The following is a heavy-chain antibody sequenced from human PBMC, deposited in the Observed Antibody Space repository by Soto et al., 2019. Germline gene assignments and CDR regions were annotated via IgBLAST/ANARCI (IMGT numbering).Heavy chain of an antibody. V-gene: IGHV3-15*01. CDR3: TSDEWA. CDR2: IKRKTDGGTT. Sequence: EVQLVESGGGLVKPGGSLRLSCAASGFTFSDAWMTWVRQAPGKGLEWVGRIKRKTDGGTTAYAAPGQGRFTISRADSKTTVDLQMDSLEPEDTDVYYCTSDEWAWGQGTLVIVSS. D-gene: IGHD1-26*01. J-gene: IGHJ5*02. CDR1: GFTFSDAW.